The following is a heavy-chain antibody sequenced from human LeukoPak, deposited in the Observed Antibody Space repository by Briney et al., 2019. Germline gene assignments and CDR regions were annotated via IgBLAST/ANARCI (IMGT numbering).Heavy chain of an antibody. D-gene: IGHD6-19*01. J-gene: IGHJ4*02. V-gene: IGHV3-53*01. CDR1: GFTFSDYS. CDR3: VKERDRGIDVADDFDL. Sequence: PGGSLRLSCAASGFTFSDYSMAWVRQVPGGGLEWVSAISIPTFTLYADPVRGRFIISRDNYQNTLYLQINNLRGADTAVYYCVKERDRGIDVADDFDLWGQGTLVTVSP. CDR2: ISIPTFT.